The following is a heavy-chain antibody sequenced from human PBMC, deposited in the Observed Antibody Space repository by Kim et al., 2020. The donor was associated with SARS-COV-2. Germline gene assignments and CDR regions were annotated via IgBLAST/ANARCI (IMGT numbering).Heavy chain of an antibody. D-gene: IGHD5-18*01. CDR2: IKQDGSEK. V-gene: IGHV3-7*01. CDR3: AREWIQLWSWYFDL. J-gene: IGHJ2*01. CDR1: GFTFSSYW. Sequence: GGSLRLSCAASGFTFSSYWMSWVRQAPGKGLEWVANIKQDGSEKYYVDSVKGRFTISRDNAKNSLYLQMNSLRAEDTAVYYCAREWIQLWSWYFDLWGRGTLVTVSS.